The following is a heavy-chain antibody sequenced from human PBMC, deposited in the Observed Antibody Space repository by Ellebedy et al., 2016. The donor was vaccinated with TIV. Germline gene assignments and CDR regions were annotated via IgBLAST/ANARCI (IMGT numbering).Heavy chain of an antibody. Sequence: GESLKISCAASAFVVSDNYMAWVRRAPGRGLEWVSVITTGGAVHYAESVKGRFSVSRDRLKNTLYLQMNSLRADDTAFYYCAARLATLSAFGDFDYWGQGTLVAVSS. V-gene: IGHV3-53*01. J-gene: IGHJ4*02. CDR3: AARLATLSAFGDFDY. D-gene: IGHD3-16*01. CDR2: ITTGGAV. CDR1: AFVVSDNY.